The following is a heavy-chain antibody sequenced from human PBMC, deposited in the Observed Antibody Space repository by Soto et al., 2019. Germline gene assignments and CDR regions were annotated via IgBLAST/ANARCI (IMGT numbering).Heavy chain of an antibody. CDR2: ISSRSSSI. V-gene: IGHV3-48*02. CDR1: GFTFSSYS. D-gene: IGHD4-17*01. J-gene: IGHJ3*02. CDR3: ARERGTVTIDAFDI. Sequence: EVQLEESEGGLVQPGGALRLSCAASGFTFSSYSMNWVRQAPGKGLEWVSYISSRSSSINYADSVKGRFTISRDNAKNSLYLQMNSLRDEDTAVYYCARERGTVTIDAFDIWGQGTLVTVSS.